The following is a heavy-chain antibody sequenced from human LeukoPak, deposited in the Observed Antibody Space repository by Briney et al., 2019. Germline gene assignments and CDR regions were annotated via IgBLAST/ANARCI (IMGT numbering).Heavy chain of an antibody. V-gene: IGHV1-18*01. CDR2: ISAKNGNI. J-gene: IGHJ4*02. D-gene: IGHD1-26*01. CDR3: ARRIVGGHLGDY. CDR1: GYTFSNYG. Sequence: ASVKVPCKASGYTFSNYGMSWLRQAPGQGLEWMGWISAKNGNIDYAQKFEGRLTMTADRSTSTAYLDLRSLRSDDTAIYYCARRIVGGHLGDYWGQGTLVTVSS.